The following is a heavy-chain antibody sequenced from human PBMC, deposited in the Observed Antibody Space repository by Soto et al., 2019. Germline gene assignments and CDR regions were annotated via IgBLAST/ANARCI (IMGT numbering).Heavy chain of an antibody. D-gene: IGHD6-13*01. Sequence: SETLSLTCTVSGDSISSHYWSWIRQPPGKGLEWIAYIYYSGSTNYNPSLKSRVTISRDTSKNQFSMELTSVTAADTAVYYCAKSSWTEYFDYWGQGTLVTVSS. CDR1: GDSISSHY. CDR2: IYYSGST. V-gene: IGHV4-59*11. J-gene: IGHJ4*02. CDR3: AKSSWTEYFDY.